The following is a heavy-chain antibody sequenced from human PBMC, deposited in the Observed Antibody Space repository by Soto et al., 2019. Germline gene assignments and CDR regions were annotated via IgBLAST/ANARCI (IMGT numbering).Heavy chain of an antibody. Sequence: QVHLVQSGAEVKKPGASVKVSCKGSGYGFTTYGITWVRQAPGQGLEWMAWISAHNGNTNYAQKLQGRVTVTRDTSTSPAYMELRSLRSDATAVYYCARERYGDYWGQGALVTVSS. CDR2: ISAHNGNT. D-gene: IGHD1-1*01. J-gene: IGHJ4*02. CDR1: GYGFTTYG. CDR3: ARERYGDY. V-gene: IGHV1-18*01.